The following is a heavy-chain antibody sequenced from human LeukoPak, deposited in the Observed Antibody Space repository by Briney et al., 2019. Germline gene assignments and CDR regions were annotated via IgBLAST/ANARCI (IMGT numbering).Heavy chain of an antibody. Sequence: PGGSLRLSCAASGLTVSSSYMHWVRQPPGKGLEWISVIYRDGTIYYADSVKDRFTISRDTSKNTLYLQMNSLRAEDTAVYYCARGGTQDSSWDYWGQGTLVTVSS. V-gene: IGHV3-66*01. CDR2: IYRDGTI. J-gene: IGHJ4*02. CDR1: GLTVSSSY. CDR3: ARGGTQDSSWDY.